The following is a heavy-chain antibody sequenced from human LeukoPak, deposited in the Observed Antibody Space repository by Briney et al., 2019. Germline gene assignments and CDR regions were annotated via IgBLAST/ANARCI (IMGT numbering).Heavy chain of an antibody. D-gene: IGHD3-3*01. Sequence: SETLSLTCTVSGYSTSNGYYWGWIRQPPGKGLEWVGSIYHRGSTYYNPSLRSRVTISLDRSKEKFSLKLTSVTAADTAVYFCARGAEYYAIWRGYAGYSDYWGQGISVTVSS. CDR2: IYHRGST. J-gene: IGHJ4*02. CDR1: GYSTSNGYY. V-gene: IGHV4-38-2*02. CDR3: ARGAEYYAIWRGYAGYSDY.